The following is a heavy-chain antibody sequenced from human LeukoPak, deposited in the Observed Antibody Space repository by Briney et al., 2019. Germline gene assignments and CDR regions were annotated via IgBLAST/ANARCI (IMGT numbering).Heavy chain of an antibody. Sequence: GGSLRLSCAASGFTFSNAWMSWVRQAPGKGLEWVAFIRYDGSNKYYADSVKGRFTISRDNSKNTLYLQMNSLRAEDTAVYYCAKLTTVTTRTGDYWGQGTLVTVSS. CDR3: AKLTTVTTRTGDY. CDR1: GFTFSNAW. J-gene: IGHJ4*02. D-gene: IGHD4-11*01. CDR2: IRYDGSNK. V-gene: IGHV3-30*02.